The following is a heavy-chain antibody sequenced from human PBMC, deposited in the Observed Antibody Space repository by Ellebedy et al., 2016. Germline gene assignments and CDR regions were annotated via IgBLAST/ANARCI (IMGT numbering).Heavy chain of an antibody. D-gene: IGHD2-15*01. CDR3: ARGVGSGWFDP. Sequence: ETLSLTCAASGFTFDDYTMHWVRQAPGKGLEWVSLISWDDGSTYYADSVKGRFTISRDNSKNTLYLQMNSLRAEDTAVYYCARGVGSGWFDPWGQGTLVTVSS. CDR2: ISWDDGST. CDR1: GFTFDDYT. V-gene: IGHV3-43*01. J-gene: IGHJ5*02.